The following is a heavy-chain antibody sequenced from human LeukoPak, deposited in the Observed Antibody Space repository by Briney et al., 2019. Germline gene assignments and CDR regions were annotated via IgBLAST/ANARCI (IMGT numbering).Heavy chain of an antibody. CDR3: ARGRQWPVYYYYYMDV. D-gene: IGHD6-19*01. CDR2: MNPNSGNT. CDR1: GYTLTSYD. Sequence: ASVKVSCKASGYTLTSYDINWVRQATGQGLEWMGWMNPNSGNTGYAQKFQGRVTMTRNTSISTAYMELSSLRSEDTAVYYCARGRQWPVYYYYYMDVWGKGTTVTISS. V-gene: IGHV1-8*01. J-gene: IGHJ6*03.